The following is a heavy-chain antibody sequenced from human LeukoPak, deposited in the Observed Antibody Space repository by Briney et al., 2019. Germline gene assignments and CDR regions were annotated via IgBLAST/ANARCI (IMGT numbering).Heavy chain of an antibody. CDR3: AGSTGQQPYPGY. D-gene: IGHD6-13*01. CDR2: IKSGGST. J-gene: IGHJ4*02. Sequence: SETLTLTCTASGGSISSWYWSWIRQPAGKRLEWIGRIKSGGSTNYNPSLKSRVTMSVETSKNQFSLKLDSVTAAATAVYYCAGSTGQQPYPGYWGQGALVTVSS. CDR1: GGSISSWY. V-gene: IGHV4-4*07.